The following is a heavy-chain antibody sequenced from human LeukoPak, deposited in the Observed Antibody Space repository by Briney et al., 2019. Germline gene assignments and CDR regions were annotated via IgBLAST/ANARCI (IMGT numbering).Heavy chain of an antibody. CDR2: IYNSGST. J-gene: IGHJ3*02. CDR1: DGSISSYY. Sequence: KSSETLSLTWTVSDGSISSYYWSWIRQPPGKGLGWIGFIYNSGSTNYNPSLKSRVTISVDTSKNQFSLKLSSVTAADTAVYYCACLTTADAFDIWGQGTMVTVSS. D-gene: IGHD3-22*01. CDR3: ACLTTADAFDI. V-gene: IGHV4-59*01.